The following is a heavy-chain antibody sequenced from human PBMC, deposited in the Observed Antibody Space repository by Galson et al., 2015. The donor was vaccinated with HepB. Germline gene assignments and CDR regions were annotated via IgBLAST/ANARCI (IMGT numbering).Heavy chain of an antibody. CDR3: ARRGGYSSSSRPYYYYYYYMDV. V-gene: IGHV5-51*03. Sequence: SGAEVKKPGESLKISCKGSGYSFTSYWIGWVRQMPGKSLEWMGIIYPGDSDTRYSPSFQGQVTISADKSISTAYLQWSSLKASDTAMYYCARRGGYSSSSRPYYYYYYYMDVWGKGTTVTVSS. CDR1: GYSFTSYW. J-gene: IGHJ6*03. D-gene: IGHD6-6*01. CDR2: IYPGDSDT.